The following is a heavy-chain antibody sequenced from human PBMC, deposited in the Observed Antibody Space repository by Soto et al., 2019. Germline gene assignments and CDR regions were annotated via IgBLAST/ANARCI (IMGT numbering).Heavy chain of an antibody. V-gene: IGHV3-48*01. J-gene: IGHJ6*02. CDR2: ISSSSTI. CDR1: GFTFSTYS. Sequence: GGSLRLSCAASGFTFSTYSMNWVLQAPGKGLEWVSSISSSSTIYYADSVKGRFTISRDNVQNSLYLQMHSLRAEDTAVYYCARGGQQLHCMDVWGPGTTVTVS. D-gene: IGHD6-13*01. CDR3: ARGGQQLHCMDV.